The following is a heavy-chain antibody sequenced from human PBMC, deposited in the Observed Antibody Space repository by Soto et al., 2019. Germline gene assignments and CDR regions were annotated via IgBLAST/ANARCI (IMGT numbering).Heavy chain of an antibody. CDR3: ARSLTEGYCTITGCYTRPLYGMDV. J-gene: IGHJ6*02. Sequence: QEQLVQSGAEVKKPGASVKVSCKASGYTFSGYYIHWLRQAPGQGLEWMGWINPNSGGTNYAQKFQGRVTVTSDTTNSTAYMELSRLTSDDTAVYYCARSLTEGYCTITGCYTRPLYGMDVWGQGTTVTVSS. D-gene: IGHD2-2*02. V-gene: IGHV1-2*02. CDR2: INPNSGGT. CDR1: GYTFSGYY.